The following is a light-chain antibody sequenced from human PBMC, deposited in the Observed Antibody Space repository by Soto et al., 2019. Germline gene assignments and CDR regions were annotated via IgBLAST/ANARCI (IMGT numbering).Light chain of an antibody. J-gene: IGKJ1*01. CDR3: QVRDVWPS. CDR1: QTVSSS. Sequence: IVLTQSPVNLALSPGESAVLSCRASQTVSSSLAWYQHKPGQAPRLFIYDASKRAPGIPARFTGSGSGTPLTLTIRSLEPEDIAVYYCQVRDVWPSFGQGTKVEIK. CDR2: DAS. V-gene: IGKV3-11*01.